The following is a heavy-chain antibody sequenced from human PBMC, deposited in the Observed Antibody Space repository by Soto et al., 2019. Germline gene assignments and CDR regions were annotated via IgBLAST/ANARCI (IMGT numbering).Heavy chain of an antibody. Sequence: KFQGRVTITRDTSASTAYMELRSLRSDDTAVYYCARDLVVAGPHYYYGMDVWGQGTTVTVSS. J-gene: IGHJ6*02. CDR3: ARDLVVAGPHYYYGMDV. V-gene: IGHV1-3*01. D-gene: IGHD6-19*01.